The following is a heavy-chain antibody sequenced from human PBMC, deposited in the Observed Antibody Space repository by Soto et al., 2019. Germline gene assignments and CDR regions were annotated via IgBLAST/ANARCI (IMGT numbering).Heavy chain of an antibody. D-gene: IGHD2-2*01. CDR1: GGTFSSYA. Sequence: SVKVSCKASGGTFSSYAISWVRQAPGQGLEWMGGIIPIFGTANYAQKFPGRVTITADESTSTAYMELSSLRSEDTAVYFCARDSPSCGSSSCLFDRWGQGTLVTVSS. V-gene: IGHV1-69*13. J-gene: IGHJ4*02. CDR3: ARDSPSCGSSSCLFDR. CDR2: IIPIFGTA.